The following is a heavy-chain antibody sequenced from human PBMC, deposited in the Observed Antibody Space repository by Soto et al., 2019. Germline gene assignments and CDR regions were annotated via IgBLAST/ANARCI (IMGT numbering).Heavy chain of an antibody. CDR2: IYPGDHET. CDR3: ARSPRSSPYFDY. Sequence: GESLKISCQSSGYTFSNFWIGWVRQLPGKGLEWMGIIYPGDHETRYSPSFHGRVTISADRSINTAYLQWNSLEASDTAFYFCARSPRSSPYFDYWGQGALVTVSS. D-gene: IGHD6-13*01. J-gene: IGHJ4*02. CDR1: GYTFSNFW. V-gene: IGHV5-51*01.